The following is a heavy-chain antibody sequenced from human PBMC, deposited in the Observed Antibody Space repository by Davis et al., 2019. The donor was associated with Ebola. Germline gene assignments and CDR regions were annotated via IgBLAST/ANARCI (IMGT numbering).Heavy chain of an antibody. CDR2: INNDGSST. CDR1: GFTFSSYW. J-gene: IGHJ6*04. CDR3: AKDLVGYYDFWSGYLSYYYGMDV. Sequence: PGGSLRLSCVASGFTFSSYWIHWVRQAPGKGLVWVSRINNDGSSTSYTDSVKGRFTISRDNAKNTLYLQMNSLRAEDTAVYYCAKDLVGYYDFWSGYLSYYYGMDVWGKGTTVTVSS. V-gene: IGHV3-74*01. D-gene: IGHD3-3*01.